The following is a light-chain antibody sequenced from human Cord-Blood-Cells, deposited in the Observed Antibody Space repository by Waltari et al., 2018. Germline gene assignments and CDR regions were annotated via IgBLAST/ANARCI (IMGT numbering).Light chain of an antibody. CDR3: SSYTSSSTVV. V-gene: IGLV2-14*01. J-gene: IGLJ2*01. CDR2: DVS. CDR1: SSDVGGYNY. Sequence: QSALTQPASVSGSTGQSFTISCTGTSSDVGGYNYVSWYQQHPGKAPKLRFYDVSNRPSGVSNRFAGSKSGNTASLTISGLQAEDEADYYCSSYTSSSTVVFGGGTKLTVL.